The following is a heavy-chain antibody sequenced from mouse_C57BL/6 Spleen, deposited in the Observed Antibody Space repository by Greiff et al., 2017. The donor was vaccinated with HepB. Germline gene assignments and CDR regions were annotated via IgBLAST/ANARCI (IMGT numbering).Heavy chain of an antibody. CDR2: IYPRSGNT. Sequence: VQLQQSGAELARPGASVKLSCKASGYTFTSYGLSWVKQRTGQGLEWIGEIYPRSGNTYYNEKFKGKATLTADKSSRTAYMELRSLTSEDSAVYFCARPITTVVAPFAYWGQGTLVTVSA. CDR1: GYTFTSYG. D-gene: IGHD1-1*01. J-gene: IGHJ3*01. V-gene: IGHV1-81*01. CDR3: ARPITTVVAPFAY.